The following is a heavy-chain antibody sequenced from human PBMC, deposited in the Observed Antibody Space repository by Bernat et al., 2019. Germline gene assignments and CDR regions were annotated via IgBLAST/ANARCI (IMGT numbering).Heavy chain of an antibody. CDR3: ARQGGCHDAFDI. Sequence: QVQLQESGPGLVKPSETLSLTCTVSGGSISSYYWSWIRQPPGKGLEWIGYIYYSGSTNYNPSLKSRVTISVDTSKNQFSLKLSSVTAADTAVYYCARQGGCHDAFDIWGQGTMVTVSS. V-gene: IGHV4-59*01. J-gene: IGHJ3*02. CDR2: IYYSGST. CDR1: GGSISSYY. D-gene: IGHD3-16*01.